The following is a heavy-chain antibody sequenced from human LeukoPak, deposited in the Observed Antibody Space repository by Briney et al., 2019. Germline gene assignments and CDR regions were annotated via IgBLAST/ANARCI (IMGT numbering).Heavy chain of an antibody. CDR3: ARGDDIVVVPAAMTFDY. J-gene: IGHJ4*02. D-gene: IGHD2-2*01. V-gene: IGHV5-51*01. CDR2: IHPGDSDT. Sequence: GESLKISCKGSGYSFTSYWIGWVRQMPGKGLEWMGIIHPGDSDTRYSPSFQGQVTISADKSISTAYLQWSSLKASDTAMYYCARGDDIVVVPAAMTFDYWGQGTLVTVSS. CDR1: GYSFTSYW.